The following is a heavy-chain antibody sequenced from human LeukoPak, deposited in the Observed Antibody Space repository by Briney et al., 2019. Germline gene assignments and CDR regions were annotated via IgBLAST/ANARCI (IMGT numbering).Heavy chain of an antibody. CDR2: INHSGST. V-gene: IGHV4-34*01. CDR3: ARVTPQQLVLRSHSDY. CDR1: GGSFSGYY. D-gene: IGHD6-13*01. Sequence: SETLSLTCTVYGGSFSGYYWSWIRQPPGKGLEWIGEINHSGSTNYNPSLKRRVTISVDTSKNQFSLKLSSVTAADTAVYYCARVTPQQLVLRSHSDYWGQGTLVTVSS. J-gene: IGHJ4*02.